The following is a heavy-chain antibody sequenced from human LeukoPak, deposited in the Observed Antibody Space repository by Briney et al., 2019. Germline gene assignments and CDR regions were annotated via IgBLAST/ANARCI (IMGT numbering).Heavy chain of an antibody. J-gene: IGHJ4*02. CDR1: GGSISSSSYY. CDR2: IYTSGNT. V-gene: IGHV4-39*07. D-gene: IGHD6-13*01. Sequence: SEALSLTCTVSGGSISSSSYYWGWIRQPPGKGLEWIGRIYTSGNTNYNPSLKGRVTMTVDTSKNQFSLNLNSVTAADTAVYYCARGRGSSWYYFDYWGQGILVTVSS. CDR3: ARGRGSSWYYFDY.